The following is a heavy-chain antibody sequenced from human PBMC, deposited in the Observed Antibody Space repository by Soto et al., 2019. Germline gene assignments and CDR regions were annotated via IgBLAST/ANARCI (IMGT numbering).Heavy chain of an antibody. V-gene: IGHV1-8*01. Sequence: VQLVQSGAEVKKPGASVKVSCKASGYTFISYDKNWVRQAPGQGLEWMGWMNPNRGNTDYAQKFQGRVTMTRNTSITTAYMELRSLTSEDTAVYFCVRGLYTGYEWGDHWGQGTLITVSS. D-gene: IGHD5-12*01. CDR3: VRGLYTGYEWGDH. CDR2: MNPNRGNT. CDR1: GYTFISYD. J-gene: IGHJ4*02.